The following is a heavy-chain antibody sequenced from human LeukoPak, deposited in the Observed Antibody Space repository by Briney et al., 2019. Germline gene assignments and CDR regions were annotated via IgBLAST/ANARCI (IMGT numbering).Heavy chain of an antibody. CDR3: ARHKRSSRTQVLYFDY. CDR2: SYTSGST. Sequence: SETLSLTCTVSGGSISSYYWSWIRQPAGKGLEWIGRSYTSGSTNYNPSLKSRVTMSVDTSKNQFSLKLSSVTAADTAVYYCARHKRSSRTQVLYFDYWGQGTLVTVSS. V-gene: IGHV4-4*07. CDR1: GGSISSYY. J-gene: IGHJ4*02. D-gene: IGHD6-13*01.